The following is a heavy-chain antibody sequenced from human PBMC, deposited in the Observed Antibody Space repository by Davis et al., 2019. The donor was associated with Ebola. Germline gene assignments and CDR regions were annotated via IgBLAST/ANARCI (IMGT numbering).Heavy chain of an antibody. D-gene: IGHD3-22*01. CDR1: GFTFSSYA. V-gene: IGHV3-21*01. J-gene: IGHJ3*02. CDR3: ARETYYYDSSGYLILSDAFDI. Sequence: GESLKISCVASGFTFSSYAMSWVRQAPGKGLEWVSSISSTSYYIYYADSLKGRFTISRDNTKNTLYLQMNSLRAEDTAVYYCARETYYYDSSGYLILSDAFDIWGQGTMVTVSS. CDR2: ISSTSYYI.